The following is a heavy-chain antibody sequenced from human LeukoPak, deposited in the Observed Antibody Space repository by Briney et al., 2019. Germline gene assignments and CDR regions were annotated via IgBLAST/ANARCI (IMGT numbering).Heavy chain of an antibody. V-gene: IGHV3-15*01. Sequence: GGSLRLSCATSGFNFNDAWMNWVRQTPGKGLEWLGRIKSISYGGTIDYAAPVKGRFTISRDDSKNTLYLQMNSLKTEDTAVYYCSTTYYYDSSEGYWGQGTLVTVSS. CDR2: IKSISYGGTI. D-gene: IGHD3-22*01. CDR1: GFNFNDAW. CDR3: STTYYYDSSEGY. J-gene: IGHJ4*02.